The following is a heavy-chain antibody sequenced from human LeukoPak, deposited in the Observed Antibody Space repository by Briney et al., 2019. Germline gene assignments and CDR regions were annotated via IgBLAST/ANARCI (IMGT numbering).Heavy chain of an antibody. CDR1: GFTVSSNY. CDR3: ARDKKVGATILDY. D-gene: IGHD1-26*01. CDR2: IKQDGSEI. Sequence: GGSLRLSCAASGFTVSSNYMSWVRQSPGRVPGWVANIKQDGSEIYYVDSVRGQFTISRDNAKNSLYMQMNRLRAEDTAVYYCARDKKVGATILDYWGQGTLVTVSS. J-gene: IGHJ4*02. V-gene: IGHV3-7*05.